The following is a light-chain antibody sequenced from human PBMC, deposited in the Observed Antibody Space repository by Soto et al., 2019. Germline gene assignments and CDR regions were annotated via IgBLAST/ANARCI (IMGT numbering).Light chain of an antibody. V-gene: IGLV2-14*03. J-gene: IGLJ2*01. CDR2: DVT. CDR3: SSFTTSSTVL. Sequence: QSVLTQPASVSGSPGQSIAISCTGTISGVGAYKYVSWYQQYPGNAPKLMIYDVTERPSGVSDRFSGSKSGNTASLTISGLQADDEADYYCSSFTTSSTVLFGGGTKLTVL. CDR1: ISGVGAYKY.